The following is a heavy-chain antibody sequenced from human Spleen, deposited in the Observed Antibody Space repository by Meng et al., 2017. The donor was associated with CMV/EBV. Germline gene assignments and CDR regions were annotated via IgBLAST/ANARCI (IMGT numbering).Heavy chain of an antibody. CDR1: GFTFSSYE. Sequence: GESLKISCAASGFTFSSYEMNWVRQAPGKGLEWVSYISTSGSTIYYADSVKGRFTISRDNPKNSLSLQMNSLRAEDTAVYYCARSRVRPAAIPGDYWGQGTLVTVSS. J-gene: IGHJ4*02. V-gene: IGHV3-48*03. CDR3: ARSRVRPAAIPGDY. CDR2: ISTSGSTI. D-gene: IGHD2-2*02.